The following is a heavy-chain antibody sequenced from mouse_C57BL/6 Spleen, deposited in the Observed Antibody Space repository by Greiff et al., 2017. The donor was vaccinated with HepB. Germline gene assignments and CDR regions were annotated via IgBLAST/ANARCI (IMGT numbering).Heavy chain of an antibody. CDR2: IYPRSGNT. J-gene: IGHJ4*01. V-gene: IGHV1-81*01. CDR1: GYTFTSYG. CDR3: ARGGPGNAMDY. Sequence: VKLVESGAELARPGASVKLSCKASGYTFTSYGISWVKQRTGQGLEWIGEIYPRSGNTYYNEKFKGKATLTADKSSSTAYMELRSLTSEDSAVYFCARGGPGNAMDYWGQGTSVTVSS.